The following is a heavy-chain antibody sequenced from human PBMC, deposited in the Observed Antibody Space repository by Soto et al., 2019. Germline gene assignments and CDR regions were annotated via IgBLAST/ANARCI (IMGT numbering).Heavy chain of an antibody. CDR1: GGSFSGYY. V-gene: IGHV4-34*01. CDR2: INHSGST. J-gene: IGHJ6*02. D-gene: IGHD5-18*01. Sequence: QVQLQQWGAGLLKPSETLSLTCDVYGGSFSGYYWSWIRQPPREGMEWIGEINHSGSTNYNPSLKSRVTISVDTSKNQFSLKLSSVTAADTAVYYCAGLRVYSYGWGRDCYYYGMDVWGQGTTVTVSS. CDR3: AGLRVYSYGWGRDCYYYGMDV.